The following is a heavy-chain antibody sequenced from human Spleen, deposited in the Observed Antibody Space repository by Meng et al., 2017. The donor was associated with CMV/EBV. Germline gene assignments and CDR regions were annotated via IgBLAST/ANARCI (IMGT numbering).Heavy chain of an antibody. CDR1: GFTFSSYS. V-gene: IGHV3-21*01. Sequence: GGSLRLSCAASGFTFSSYSMNWVRQAPGKGLEWVSSISSSSSYIYYADSVKGRFTISRDNAKNSLYLQMNSLRAEDTAVYYCARGKQWRWTQPYYYYGMDVWGQGTTVTVSS. CDR2: ISSSSSYI. J-gene: IGHJ6*02. D-gene: IGHD6-19*01. CDR3: ARGKQWRWTQPYYYYGMDV.